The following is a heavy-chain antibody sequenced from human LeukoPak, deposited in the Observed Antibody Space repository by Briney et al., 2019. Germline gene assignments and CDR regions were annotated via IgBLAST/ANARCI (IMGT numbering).Heavy chain of an antibody. V-gene: IGHV1-18*01. CDR3: ARGDSGGYSCLDY. D-gene: IGHD3-22*01. CDR2: ISGYNGNT. J-gene: IGHJ4*02. CDR1: GYTFTNYG. Sequence: ASVRVSCKASGYTFTNYGLTWVRQAPGQGLEWMGWISGYNGNTDYAQKFRGRVTLTTDTSTSTACMELRSLRSDDTAVYYCARGDSGGYSCLDYWGQGTLVTVSS.